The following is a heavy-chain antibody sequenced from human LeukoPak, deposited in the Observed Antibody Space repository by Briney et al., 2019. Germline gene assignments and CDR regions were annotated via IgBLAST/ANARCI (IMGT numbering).Heavy chain of an antibody. CDR3: ARTSHESVLYWSDP. CDR2: ISGYNGST. V-gene: IGHV1-18*01. Sequence: ASVKVSCKSSGYTVTTYGIVWVRQAPGQGLEWMGWISGYNGSTNYAQKFQGRVTMTTDTSTSTAYMELRSLRSDDTAVYYCARTSHESVLYWSDPWGQGTLVNVSS. CDR1: GYTVTTYG. D-gene: IGHD3-16*01. J-gene: IGHJ5*02.